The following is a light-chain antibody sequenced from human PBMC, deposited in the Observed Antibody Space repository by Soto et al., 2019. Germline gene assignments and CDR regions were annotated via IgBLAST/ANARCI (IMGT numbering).Light chain of an antibody. CDR3: QQCGGSPLST. J-gene: IGKJ2*01. Sequence: EIVLTQSPGTLSLSPGERATLSCRASQSVNSNYLAWYQQKPGQAPRLLIYGASNRATGIPDRFTGSGSGRDFTLTISRLEPEDFAVYYCQQCGGSPLSTFGQGTKLEIK. CDR1: QSVNSNY. V-gene: IGKV3-20*01. CDR2: GAS.